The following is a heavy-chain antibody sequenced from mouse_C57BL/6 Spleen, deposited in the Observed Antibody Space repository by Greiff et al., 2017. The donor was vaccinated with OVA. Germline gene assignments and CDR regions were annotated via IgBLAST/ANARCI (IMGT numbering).Heavy chain of an antibody. Sequence: VKLVESGPELVKPGASVKISCKASGYAFSSSWMNWVKQRPGKGLEWIGRIYPGDGDTNYNGKFKGKATLTADKSSSTAYMQLSSLTSEDSAVYFCARPPLYYDYDVGNAMDDWGQGTSVTVSS. CDR1: GYAFSSSW. CDR2: IYPGDGDT. J-gene: IGHJ4*01. D-gene: IGHD2-4*01. CDR3: ARPPLYYDYDVGNAMDD. V-gene: IGHV1-82*01.